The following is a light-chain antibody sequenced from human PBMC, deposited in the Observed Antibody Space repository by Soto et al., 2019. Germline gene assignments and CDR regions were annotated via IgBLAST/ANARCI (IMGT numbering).Light chain of an antibody. CDR1: SSDIGGYNY. V-gene: IGLV2-8*01. J-gene: IGLJ1*01. CDR2: EVF. CDR3: TSYAGYNNFV. Sequence: LTQPPSASGSPEQSVTISCTGTSSDIGGYNYVSWYQHHPGKAPRLLIYEVFKRPSGVPNRFSGSKSGNRASLTVSGLQADDEADYYCTSYAGYNNFVFGTGTKVTVL.